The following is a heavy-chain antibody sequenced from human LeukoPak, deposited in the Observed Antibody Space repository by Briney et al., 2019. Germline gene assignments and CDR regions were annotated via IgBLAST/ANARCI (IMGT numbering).Heavy chain of an antibody. J-gene: IGHJ2*01. CDR2: ISSSGSHI. D-gene: IGHD5/OR15-5a*01. CDR3: AKIGVSGHWYFDL. Sequence: PGGSLRLSCAASGFTFSSYAMSWVRQAPGRGLEWISSISSSGSHIYYADSLKGRFTVSRDNAKNSLYVQMNSLRAEDTAVYYCAKIGVSGHWYFDLWGRGTLVTVSS. CDR1: GFTFSSYA. V-gene: IGHV3-21*01.